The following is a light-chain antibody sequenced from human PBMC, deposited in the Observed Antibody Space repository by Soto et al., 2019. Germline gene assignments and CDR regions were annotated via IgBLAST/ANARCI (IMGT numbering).Light chain of an antibody. J-gene: IGKJ4*01. Sequence: EIVMTQSPATLSVSPGERATLACRASQSVSSNIAWYQQKPGQAPRLLIYGVSTRATGIPARFSGSGYGTEFTLTISSLQSEDLAVYHCQQYDNWPSLTFGGGTKVEIK. V-gene: IGKV3-15*01. CDR1: QSVSSN. CDR2: GVS. CDR3: QQYDNWPSLT.